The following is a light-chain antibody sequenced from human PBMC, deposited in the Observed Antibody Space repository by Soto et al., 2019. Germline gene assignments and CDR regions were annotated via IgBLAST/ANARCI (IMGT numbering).Light chain of an antibody. V-gene: IGKV3-20*01. CDR1: QSVSSTY. CDR3: QQYDSSPQT. Sequence: EIVLTQSPGTLSLSPGERATLSCRASQSVSSTYLAWYQQKPGQAPRLLIYGASSRATGIPDRFSGSGSGTDFTLTISRLEPEDFAVYYCQQYDSSPQTFGQVTKLEIE. CDR2: GAS. J-gene: IGKJ2*01.